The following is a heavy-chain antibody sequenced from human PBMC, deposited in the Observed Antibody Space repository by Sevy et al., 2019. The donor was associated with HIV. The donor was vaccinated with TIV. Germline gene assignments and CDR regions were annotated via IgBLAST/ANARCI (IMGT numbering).Heavy chain of an antibody. CDR2: IIPIFGTA. J-gene: IGHJ6*03. CDR3: ARDSSLYCSSTSCYPVYYYYMDV. Sequence: ASVKVSCKASGGTFSSYAISWVRQAPGQGLEWMGGIIPIFGTANYAQKFQGRVTITADKSTSTAYMELSSLRSEDTVVYYCARDSSLYCSSTSCYPVYYYYMDVWGKGTTVTVSS. V-gene: IGHV1-69*06. D-gene: IGHD2-2*01. CDR1: GGTFSSYA.